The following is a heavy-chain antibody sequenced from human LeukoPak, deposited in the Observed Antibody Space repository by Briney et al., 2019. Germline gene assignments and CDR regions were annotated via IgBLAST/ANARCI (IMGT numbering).Heavy chain of an antibody. Sequence: SETLSLTCTASDYSISSAFYWAWIRQPPGKGLEWVATIYHSGSTYYNPSLKSRVTISGDSSKNQFSLKLSSVTAADTAVYYCARCGKEDYYDSGGYSYAFDIWGQGTMVTVSS. CDR1: DYSISSAFY. CDR3: ARCGKEDYYDSGGYSYAFDI. V-gene: IGHV4-38-2*02. CDR2: IYHSGST. D-gene: IGHD3-22*01. J-gene: IGHJ3*02.